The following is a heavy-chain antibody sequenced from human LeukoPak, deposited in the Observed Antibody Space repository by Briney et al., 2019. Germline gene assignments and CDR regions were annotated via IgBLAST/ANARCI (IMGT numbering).Heavy chain of an antibody. J-gene: IGHJ5*02. CDR3: ARGHCSSISCYHFDP. Sequence: ASVKVSCKASGGTFSSYAISWVRQAPGQGLEWMGGIIPIFGTANYAQKFQGRVTITTDESTSTAYMELSSLRSEDTAVYYCARGHCSSISCYHFDPWGQGTLVTVSS. CDR1: GGTFSSYA. CDR2: IIPIFGTA. V-gene: IGHV1-69*05. D-gene: IGHD2-2*01.